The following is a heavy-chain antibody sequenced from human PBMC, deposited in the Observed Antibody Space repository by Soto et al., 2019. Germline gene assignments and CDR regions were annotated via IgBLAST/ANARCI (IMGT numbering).Heavy chain of an antibody. D-gene: IGHD6-6*01. CDR3: ANGNTYSSSSEFDY. Sequence: EVQLVESGGGLVQPGRSLRLSCAASGFTFDDYAMNWVRQSPGKVLEWVSGISWNSGSIGYADSVKGRVTTSRDNAQNCLYLQKDSPRVEDTACYHCANGNTYSSSSEFDYRGQGTLVTVSS. CDR1: GFTFDDYA. J-gene: IGHJ4*02. CDR2: ISWNSGSI. V-gene: IGHV3-9*01.